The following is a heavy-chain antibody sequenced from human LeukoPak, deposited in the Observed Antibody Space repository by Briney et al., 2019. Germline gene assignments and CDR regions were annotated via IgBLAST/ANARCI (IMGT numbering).Heavy chain of an antibody. CDR2: INPNSGGT. D-gene: IGHD2-2*02. CDR1: GYTFTGYY. CDR3: ARAWIRYCSSTSCYILTY. J-gene: IGHJ4*02. V-gene: IGHV1-2*02. Sequence: ASVKVSCKASGYTFTGYYMHWVRQAPGQGLEWMGWINPNSGGTNYAQKFQGRVTMTRDTSISTAYMELSRLRSDDTAVCYCARAWIRYCSSTSCYILTYWGQGTLVTVSS.